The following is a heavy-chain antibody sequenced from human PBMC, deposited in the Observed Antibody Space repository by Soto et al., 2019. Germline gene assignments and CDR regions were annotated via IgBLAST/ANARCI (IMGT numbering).Heavy chain of an antibody. Sequence: SVKVSCKASGGTFSSYAISWVRQAPGQGLEWMGGIIPIFGTANYAQKFQGRVTITADESTSTAYMELSSLRSEDTAVYYCATSPYYDFWSGYYYYYGMDVWGQGTTVTVS. CDR2: IIPIFGTA. D-gene: IGHD3-3*01. V-gene: IGHV1-69*13. CDR1: GGTFSSYA. J-gene: IGHJ6*02. CDR3: ATSPYYDFWSGYYYYYGMDV.